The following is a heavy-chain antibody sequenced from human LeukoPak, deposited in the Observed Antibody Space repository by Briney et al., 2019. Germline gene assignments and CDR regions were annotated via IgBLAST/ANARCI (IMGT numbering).Heavy chain of an antibody. V-gene: IGHV1-18*01. CDR3: ARTMIVGYLGLFDP. D-gene: IGHD3-22*01. CDR2: ISAYNGNT. J-gene: IGHJ5*02. Sequence: GASVKVSCKASGYTFTSYGISWVRQAPGQGLEWMGWISAYNGNTNYAQRFQGRVTMTRDTSISTAYMELSRLRSDDTAVYYRARTMIVGYLGLFDPWGQGTLVTVSS. CDR1: GYTFTSYG.